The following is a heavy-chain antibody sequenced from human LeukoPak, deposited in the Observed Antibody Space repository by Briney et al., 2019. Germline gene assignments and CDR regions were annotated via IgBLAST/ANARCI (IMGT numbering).Heavy chain of an antibody. CDR2: INSDGTST. CDR3: VSRDWFDP. Sequence: PGGSVTLFCAASGFTFSNYWMNWVRQAPGKGLMWVSRINSDGTSTNYADSVKGRFTISRENVKNTLYLQMNSLRAEDTAVYYCVSRDWFDPWGMGTVATASS. CDR1: GFTFSNYW. V-gene: IGHV3-74*01. J-gene: IGHJ5*02.